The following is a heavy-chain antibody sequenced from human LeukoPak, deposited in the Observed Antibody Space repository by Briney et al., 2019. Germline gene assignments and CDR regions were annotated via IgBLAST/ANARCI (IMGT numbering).Heavy chain of an antibody. CDR2: IIPIFGTA. Sequence: SVTVSCKASVGTFSSYANSWVRLAPGPGLGWMGGIIPIFGTATYAQKFPGRVTMTRDPSISTACMELSRLTSDDTGVYYCASVGDSSGSHGYWGQGTLVTVSS. J-gene: IGHJ4*02. V-gene: IGHV1-69*05. D-gene: IGHD6-19*01. CDR1: VGTFSSYA. CDR3: ASVGDSSGSHGY.